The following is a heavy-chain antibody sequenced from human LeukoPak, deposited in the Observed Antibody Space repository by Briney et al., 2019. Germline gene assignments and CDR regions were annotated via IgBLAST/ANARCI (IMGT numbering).Heavy chain of an antibody. CDR3: AREVSEGFDF. CDR2: FGTRSTSI. Sequence: GGSLRLSCAASGFTFNTYTMNWIRQAPGKGLEWVSSFGTRSTSIYHAGSVKGRFAISRDNAKNLLYLQMNSLRAEDTALYYCAREVSEGFDFWGQGTLVTVSS. J-gene: IGHJ4*02. D-gene: IGHD3-22*01. V-gene: IGHV3-21*01. CDR1: GFTFNTYT.